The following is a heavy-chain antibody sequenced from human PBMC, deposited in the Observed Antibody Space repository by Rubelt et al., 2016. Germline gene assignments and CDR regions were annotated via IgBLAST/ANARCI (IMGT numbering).Heavy chain of an antibody. CDR3: ARKLSVMLLATLVDY. J-gene: IGHJ4*02. Sequence: QVQLQESGPGLVKPSETLSLSCTISGGSVSATSYYWGWIRQPPGKGLEWIGSISYTGRTYYNPSLTSRVTISVDTSENNFILKLTSVTAAETALYYCARKLSVMLLATLVDYWGQGALVTVSS. V-gene: IGHV4-39*02. CDR2: ISYTGRT. CDR1: GGSVSATSYY. D-gene: IGHD2-15*01.